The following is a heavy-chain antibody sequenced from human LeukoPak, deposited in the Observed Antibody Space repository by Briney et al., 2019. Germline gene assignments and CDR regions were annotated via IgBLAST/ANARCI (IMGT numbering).Heavy chain of an antibody. CDR1: GFTFNYYW. D-gene: IGHD2-8*01. CDR2: IKQDGSEK. CDR3: TTIYCTNGVCYYFDY. J-gene: IGHJ4*02. V-gene: IGHV3-7*01. Sequence: GGSLRLSCAASGFTFNYYWMSWVCQAPGKGLEWVANIKQDGSEKYYADSVKGRFTIARDNAKNSLYLQMNSLRAEDTAVYYCTTIYCTNGVCYYFDYWGQGTLVTVSS.